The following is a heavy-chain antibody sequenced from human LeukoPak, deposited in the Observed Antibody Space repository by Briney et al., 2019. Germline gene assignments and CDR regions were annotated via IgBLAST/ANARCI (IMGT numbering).Heavy chain of an antibody. Sequence: GGSLRLSCAASAFRFDDHGMSWVRQVPGKGLEWVSGINWNGGSTSYADSVKGRFTISRDNAKNSLYLDMNSLRAEDTALYYCARIASIYGSGRNYYYYHSAMDVWGQGTTVTVSS. CDR3: ARIASIYGSGRNYYYYHSAMDV. D-gene: IGHD3-10*01. CDR2: INWNGGST. CDR1: AFRFDDHG. V-gene: IGHV3-20*04. J-gene: IGHJ6*02.